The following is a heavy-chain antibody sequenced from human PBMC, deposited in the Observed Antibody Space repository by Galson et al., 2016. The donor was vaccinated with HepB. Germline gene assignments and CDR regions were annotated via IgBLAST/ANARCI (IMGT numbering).Heavy chain of an antibody. CDR1: GVSVASSDYY. D-gene: IGHD4-17*01. Sequence: ETLSLTCTVSGVSVASSDYYWAWIRQTPGRGLEWIGNCDYSGSTYYNPSLESRVSISADTSKNQRSLRLSSVTAIDTAVYYCARPTASAEWFDTWGQGTLVSVSS. J-gene: IGHJ5*02. CDR3: ARPTASAEWFDT. CDR2: CDYSGST. V-gene: IGHV4-39*01.